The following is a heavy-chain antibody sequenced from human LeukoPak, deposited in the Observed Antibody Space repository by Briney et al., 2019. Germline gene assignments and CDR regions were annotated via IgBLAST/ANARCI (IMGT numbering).Heavy chain of an antibody. CDR2: ISRDESTK. D-gene: IGHD4-23*01. V-gene: IGHV3-30-3*01. J-gene: IGHJ4*02. CDR3: ARDSGGSLDY. Sequence: GTSLRLSCAASGFSFSSYSMHWVRQAPGKGLDWVAVISRDESTKFCADSVKGRLTISRDNSKNTLFLQMNSLRPGDTAVYYCARDSGGSLDYWGQGTLVTVSS. CDR1: GFSFSSYS.